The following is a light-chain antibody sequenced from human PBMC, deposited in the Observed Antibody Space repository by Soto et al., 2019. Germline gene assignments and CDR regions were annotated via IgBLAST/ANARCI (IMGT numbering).Light chain of an antibody. CDR2: ENN. J-gene: IGLJ1*01. Sequence: QSVLTQPPSVSAAPGQKVTISCSGRSINIGNNYASWYQQLPGTAPKLLIYENNKRPSGILDRFSGSKSGTSATLGITGLQTGDEADYYCGTWDSSLSAFVFGTGTKVTVL. CDR3: GTWDSSLSAFV. V-gene: IGLV1-51*02. CDR1: SINIGNNY.